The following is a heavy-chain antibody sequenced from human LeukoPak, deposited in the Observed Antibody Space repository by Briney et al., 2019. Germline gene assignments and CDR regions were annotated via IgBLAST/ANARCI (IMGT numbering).Heavy chain of an antibody. D-gene: IGHD2-2*01. CDR3: AREERNIVVVPAAQSYYYYYYMDV. J-gene: IGHJ6*03. Sequence: SETLSLTCTVSGGSISSYYWSWIRQPPGKGLEWIGYIYYSGSTNYNPSLKSRVTISVDTSKNQFSLKLNSVTAADTAVYYCAREERNIVVVPAAQSYYYYYYMDVWGKGTTVTVSS. V-gene: IGHV4-59*01. CDR2: IYYSGST. CDR1: GGSISSYY.